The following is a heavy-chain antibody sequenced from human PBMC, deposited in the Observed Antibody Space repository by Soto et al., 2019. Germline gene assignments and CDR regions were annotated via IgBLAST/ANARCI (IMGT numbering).Heavy chain of an antibody. CDR2: IYYSGST. Sequence: QLQLQESGPGLVKPSETLSLTCSVSGGSISSSSYFWGWIRQPPGKGLEWIGSIYYSGSTYYNPTLKSRVTVSVDTSKTQFSLKLRSVTAADTAVYYCARPPSDFWFDPWGQGTLVTVSS. V-gene: IGHV4-39*01. D-gene: IGHD2-21*02. CDR3: ARPPSDFWFDP. J-gene: IGHJ5*02. CDR1: GGSISSSSYF.